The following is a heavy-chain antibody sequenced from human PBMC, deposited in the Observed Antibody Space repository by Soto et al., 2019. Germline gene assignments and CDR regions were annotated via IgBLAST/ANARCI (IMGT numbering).Heavy chain of an antibody. CDR1: GGSFSGYY. V-gene: IGHV4-34*01. D-gene: IGHD6-19*01. CDR3: ARLLFPLIALPGTQSGYFQH. CDR2: INHSGST. Sequence: SETLSLTCAVYGGSFSGYYWSWIRQPPGKGLEWIGEINHSGSTNYNPSLKSRVTISVDTSKNQFSLKLSSVTAADTAVYYCARLLFPLIALPGTQSGYFQHWGQGTLVTVSS. J-gene: IGHJ1*01.